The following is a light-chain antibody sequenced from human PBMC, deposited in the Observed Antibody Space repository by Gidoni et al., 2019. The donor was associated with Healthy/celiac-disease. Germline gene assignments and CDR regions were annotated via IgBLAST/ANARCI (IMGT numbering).Light chain of an antibody. CDR3: QQYKNCPPLT. Sequence: EIVMTQSPATQSVSPGERATLSCRASQSVSSNLAWYQQTPVQAPRLLIYGASTRATGIPAMFSGSGSGTEFTLTISSLQSEYFSVYYCQQYKNCPPLTFGQGTRLEIK. CDR1: QSVSSN. V-gene: IGKV3-15*01. J-gene: IGKJ5*01. CDR2: GAS.